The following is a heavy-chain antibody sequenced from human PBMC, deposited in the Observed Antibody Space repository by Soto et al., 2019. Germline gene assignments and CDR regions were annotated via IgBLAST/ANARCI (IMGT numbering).Heavy chain of an antibody. CDR3: ARPDDSSGYAYDC. D-gene: IGHD3-22*01. CDR1: GGSISSGSHY. CDR2: IYYGGNT. V-gene: IGHV4-39*01. J-gene: IGHJ4*02. Sequence: QLQLQESGPGLVKPSETLSLTCTVSGGSISSGSHYWGWIRQPPGKGLEWIGSIYYGGNTYYNPSLKSRVTISVDTSKNEFSLKLSSVTAADTAVYYCARPDDSSGYAYDCWGQGTLVTVSS.